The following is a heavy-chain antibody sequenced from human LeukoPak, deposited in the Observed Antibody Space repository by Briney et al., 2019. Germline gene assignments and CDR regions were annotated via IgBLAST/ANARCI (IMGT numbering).Heavy chain of an antibody. CDR2: ISTSGTTM. V-gene: IGHV3-11*01. CDR3: ARGTTGTTDFDY. CDR1: GFTFSDYY. D-gene: IGHD1-1*01. Sequence: KPGGSLRLSCAAPGFTFSDYYMNWIRQAPGKGLEWVSYISTSGTTMSYADSVKGRFTISRDSAKSSLYLQMNSLRAEDTAVYYCARGTTGTTDFDYWGQGTLVTVSS. J-gene: IGHJ4*02.